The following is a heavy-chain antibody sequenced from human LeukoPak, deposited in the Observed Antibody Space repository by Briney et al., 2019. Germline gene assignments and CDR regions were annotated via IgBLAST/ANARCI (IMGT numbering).Heavy chain of an antibody. CDR3: ARVYNYYDTSGYYLGNYFDH. J-gene: IGHJ4*02. CDR2: IGVYNGNT. V-gene: IGHV1-18*01. Sequence: ASVKVSCKASGYTFTSYGISWVRQAPGQGLEWMGWIGVYNGNTNNAQKLQGRVTMTTDTSTSTAYMELRSLRSDDTAVYYCARVYNYYDTSGYYLGNYFDHWGRGTLVTVSS. D-gene: IGHD3-22*01. CDR1: GYTFTSYG.